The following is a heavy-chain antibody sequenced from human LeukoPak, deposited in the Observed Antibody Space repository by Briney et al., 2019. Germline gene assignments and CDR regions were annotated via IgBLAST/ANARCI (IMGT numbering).Heavy chain of an antibody. CDR3: ARLRVTAIPIDY. J-gene: IGHJ4*02. CDR1: GFTFSSYW. D-gene: IGHD2-21*02. Sequence: GGSLRLSCAASGFTFSSYWMHWVRQVPGKGLVWVSRINSDGSSTRYADSVKGRFTISRDNAKNSLYLQMNSLRAEDTAVYYCARLRVTAIPIDYWGQGTLVTVSS. CDR2: INSDGSST. V-gene: IGHV3-74*01.